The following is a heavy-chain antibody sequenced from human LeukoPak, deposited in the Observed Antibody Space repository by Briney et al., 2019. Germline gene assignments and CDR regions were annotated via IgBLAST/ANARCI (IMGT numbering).Heavy chain of an antibody. CDR1: GFTFSDHY. CDR2: SRNKAESYKT. J-gene: IGHJ6*03. Sequence: PGGSLRLSCAASGFTFSDHYIDWVRQAPGKGLEWVGRSRNKAESYKTEYAASGKGRVSISRDYSKNSLYLQMNSLKTEDTAAXXXXXXXXIXWAVXRSYMDVWGKGTTVTVSS. V-gene: IGHV3-72*01. D-gene: IGHD3-10*01. CDR3: XXXXXIXWAVXRSYMDV.